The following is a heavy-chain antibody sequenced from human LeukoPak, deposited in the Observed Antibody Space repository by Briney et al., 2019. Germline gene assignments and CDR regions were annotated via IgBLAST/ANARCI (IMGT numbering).Heavy chain of an antibody. Sequence: GGSLRLSCATSGFTFDDYGVSWVRQAAGRGLEWVSRINSDAGSTSYTYCVKGRFTISRDNTKNTVYLQMNSLRAEDTAVYYCARRSAAKDDFDIWGQGTKVTVSS. CDR2: INSDAGST. D-gene: IGHD6-25*01. CDR3: ARRSAAKDDFDI. V-gene: IGHV3-74*01. CDR1: GFTFDDYG. J-gene: IGHJ3*02.